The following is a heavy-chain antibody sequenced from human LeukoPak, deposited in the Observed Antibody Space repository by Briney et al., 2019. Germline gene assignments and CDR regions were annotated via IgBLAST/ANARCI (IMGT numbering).Heavy chain of an antibody. CDR1: GGTFSSYA. D-gene: IGHD2-2*01. Sequence: GSSVKVSCKASGGTFSSYAISWVRQAPGQGLEWMGRIIPILGIANYARKFQGRVTITADKSTSTAYMELSSLRSEDTAVYYCARYSQYQGFDYWGQGTLVTVSS. J-gene: IGHJ4*02. CDR2: IIPILGIA. CDR3: ARYSQYQGFDY. V-gene: IGHV1-69*04.